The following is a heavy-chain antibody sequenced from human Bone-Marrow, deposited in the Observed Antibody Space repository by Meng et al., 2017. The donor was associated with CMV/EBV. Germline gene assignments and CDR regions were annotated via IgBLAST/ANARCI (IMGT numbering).Heavy chain of an antibody. J-gene: IGHJ4*02. Sequence: GESLKISCAASGFTFSRYWMSWVRQAPGKGLEWVANIKQDESEKHYVDSVKGRFTISRDNAKNSLYLQMNSLRAEGTALYYCAKDTEYYYGSGSYFDYWGQGTLVTVSS. D-gene: IGHD3-10*01. CDR1: GFTFSRYW. CDR3: AKDTEYYYGSGSYFDY. V-gene: IGHV3-7*03. CDR2: IKQDESEK.